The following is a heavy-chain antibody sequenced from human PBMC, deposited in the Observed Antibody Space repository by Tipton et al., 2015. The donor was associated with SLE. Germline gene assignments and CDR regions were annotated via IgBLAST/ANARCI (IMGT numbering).Heavy chain of an antibody. CDR3: ARDSGAIDY. Sequence: LRLSCTVSGGSIGSSSYSWGWIRQPPGKGLEWIGSIYYSGSTYYNPSLKSRVTMSMDKSKNHFSLKLTSVTAADTAIYYCARDSGAIDYWGQGTLVTVSS. V-gene: IGHV4-39*07. D-gene: IGHD3-10*01. CDR1: GGSIGSSSYS. J-gene: IGHJ4*02. CDR2: IYYSGST.